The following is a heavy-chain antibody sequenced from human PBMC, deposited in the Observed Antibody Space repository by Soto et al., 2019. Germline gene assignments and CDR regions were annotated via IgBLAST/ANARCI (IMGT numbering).Heavy chain of an antibody. CDR3: AKATATGGGAFDI. J-gene: IGHJ3*02. V-gene: IGHV3-23*01. CDR2: ILVDGRT. CDR1: GFICSSYD. D-gene: IGHD2-8*02. Sequence: GGSLRLSCAASGFICSSYDMSWVRQAPGKGLEWVSTILVDGRTFYVDSVKGRFTISRDNSKNTVYLQMNSLTAGDTALYYCAKATATGGGAFDICGQGTMVTVSS.